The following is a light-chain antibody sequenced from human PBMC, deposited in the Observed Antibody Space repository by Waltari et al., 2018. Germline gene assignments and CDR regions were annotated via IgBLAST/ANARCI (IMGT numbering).Light chain of an antibody. V-gene: IGLV1-44*01. Sequence: QSSLTQRPSLSGTPGQGVTISCSGASSNIGVNDVNWYQQFPGTAPKLLISSNYRRPSGFPERFSGSKSGISASLAISGLQSEDEADYYCATWDDKLNGVLFGGGTKLTVL. CDR2: SNY. J-gene: IGLJ3*02. CDR3: ATWDDKLNGVL. CDR1: SSNIGVND.